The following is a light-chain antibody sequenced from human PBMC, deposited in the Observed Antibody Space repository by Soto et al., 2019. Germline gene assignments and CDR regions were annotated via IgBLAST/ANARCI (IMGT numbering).Light chain of an antibody. J-gene: IGKJ1*01. Sequence: DIQMTQSPSTLSASVGDRVTITCRASQSISSWLAWYQQKPGKAPKLLIYKASNLESGVPSRFSGSGSGTEFTLTISSLQPDDFATYYCKQYRSYSWTFGQGTKVEI. CDR3: KQYRSYSWT. V-gene: IGKV1-5*03. CDR2: KAS. CDR1: QSISSW.